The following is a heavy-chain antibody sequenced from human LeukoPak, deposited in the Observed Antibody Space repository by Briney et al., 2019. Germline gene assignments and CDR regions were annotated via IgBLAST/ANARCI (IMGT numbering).Heavy chain of an antibody. CDR1: GYSFTSYW. D-gene: IGHD2-15*01. J-gene: IGHJ5*02. CDR2: IYPGDSDT. CDR3: ARQGCSGGSCYYDWFNP. Sequence: ESLKISCKGSGYSFTSYWIGWVRQMPGKGLEWMGIIYPGDSDTRYSPSFQGQVPISADKSISTAYLQWSSLKASDTAMYYCARQGCSGGSCYYDWFNPWGQGTLVTVSS. V-gene: IGHV5-51*01.